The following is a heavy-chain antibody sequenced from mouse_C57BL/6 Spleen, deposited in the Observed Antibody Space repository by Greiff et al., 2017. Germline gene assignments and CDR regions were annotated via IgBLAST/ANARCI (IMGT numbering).Heavy chain of an antibody. D-gene: IGHD1-1*01. J-gene: IGHJ2*01. CDR3: ARDGRNYFAY. CDR1: GYTFTGYW. Sequence: QVQLQQPGAELVRPGTSVKLSCKASGYTFTGYWMHWVKQRPGQGLEWIGVIDPSDSSTNYNQKFKGKATLTVDTSSSTACMQLSSLTSEDSAVYYCARDGRNYFAYWGQGTTLTVSS. CDR2: IDPSDSST. V-gene: IGHV1-59*01.